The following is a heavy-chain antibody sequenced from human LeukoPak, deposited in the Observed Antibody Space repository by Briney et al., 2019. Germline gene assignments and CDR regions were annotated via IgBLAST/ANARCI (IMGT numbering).Heavy chain of an antibody. CDR1: GFTVSTNY. CDR3: ARAPSFDY. J-gene: IGHJ4*02. Sequence: PGGSLRLSCAASGFTVSTNYMSWVRQAPGKGLEWVSVIYSGGTTYYADSVKGRFTISRDNSKNTLYLQMTSLRAEDTAVYYCARAPSFDYWGQGTLVTVSS. V-gene: IGHV3-53*01. CDR2: IYSGGTT.